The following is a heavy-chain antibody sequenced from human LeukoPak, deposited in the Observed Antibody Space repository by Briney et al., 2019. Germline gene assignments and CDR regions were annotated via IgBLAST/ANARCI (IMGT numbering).Heavy chain of an antibody. D-gene: IGHD6-19*01. CDR2: ISGSGGST. CDR1: GFTFSSYA. V-gene: IGHV3-23*01. Sequence: GRPLRLSCAASGFTFSSYAMSWVRQAPGKGLEWVSAISGSGGSTYYADSVKGRFTISRDNSKNTLYLQMNSLRAEDTAVYYCAKLGEGYSSGWSKNYFDYWGQGTLVTVSS. CDR3: AKLGEGYSSGWSKNYFDY. J-gene: IGHJ4*02.